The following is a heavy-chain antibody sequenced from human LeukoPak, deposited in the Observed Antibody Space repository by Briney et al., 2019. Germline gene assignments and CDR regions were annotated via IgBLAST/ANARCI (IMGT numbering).Heavy chain of an antibody. D-gene: IGHD6-19*01. CDR2: ISTSSGYI. CDR3: ARERGQWLETDY. CDR1: GFTFSSYS. Sequence: GGSLRLSCEAFGFTFSSYSMNWVRQAPGKGLEWVSSISTSSGYIYYADSVKGRFTISRDNAKNSLYLQMNSLRAEDTAVYYCARERGQWLETDYWGQGTLVTVSS. V-gene: IGHV3-21*01. J-gene: IGHJ4*02.